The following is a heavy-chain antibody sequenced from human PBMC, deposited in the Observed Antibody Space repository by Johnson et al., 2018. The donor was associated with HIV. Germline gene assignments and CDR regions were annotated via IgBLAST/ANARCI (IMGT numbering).Heavy chain of an antibody. CDR2: INWNGGST. CDR1: GITFSSFA. Sequence: VQLVESGGGLVQPGGSLRLSCAASGITFSSFAMHWVRQSPGKGWEWVSGINWNGGSTCYADSVKGRFTISRDNAKNSLYLQGNSLRAEGTTWYYCASDGQLGRGDACDIWGQGTMVTVAS. J-gene: IGHJ3*02. CDR3: ASDGQLGRGDACDI. D-gene: IGHD6-6*01. V-gene: IGHV3-20*04.